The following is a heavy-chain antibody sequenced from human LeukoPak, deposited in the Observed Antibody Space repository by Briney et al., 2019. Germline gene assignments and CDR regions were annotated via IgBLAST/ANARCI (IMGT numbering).Heavy chain of an antibody. CDR1: GFTFSSYA. Sequence: GRSLRLSCVASGFTFSSYAMHWVRQAPGKGLEWVAVISYDGSNKYYADSVKGRFTISRDNSKNTLYLQMNSLRAEDTAVYYCARDGRTWIQLWLRDYYYYGMDVWGQGTTVTVSS. CDR3: ARDGRTWIQLWLRDYYYYGMDV. V-gene: IGHV3-30-3*01. J-gene: IGHJ6*02. CDR2: ISYDGSNK. D-gene: IGHD5-18*01.